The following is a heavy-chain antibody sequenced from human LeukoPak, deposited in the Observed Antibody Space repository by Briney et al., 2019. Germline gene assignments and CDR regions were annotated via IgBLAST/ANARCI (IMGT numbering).Heavy chain of an antibody. Sequence: SETLSLTCTVFGGSISSYYWSWIRQPPGKGLEWIGYIYYTGSTNYSPSLKSRVTISVDTSKNQFSLKLSSVTAADTAVYYCARRDSFYDSSGLDYWGQGTLVTVSS. V-gene: IGHV4-59*08. CDR2: IYYTGST. J-gene: IGHJ4*02. D-gene: IGHD3-22*01. CDR1: GGSISSYY. CDR3: ARRDSFYDSSGLDY.